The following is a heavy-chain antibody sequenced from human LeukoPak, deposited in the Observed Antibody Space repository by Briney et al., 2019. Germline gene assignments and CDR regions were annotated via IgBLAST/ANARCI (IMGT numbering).Heavy chain of an antibody. Sequence: SETLSLTCTVSGGSISSYYWSWIRQPPGKGLEWIGYIYYSGSTNYNPSLKSRVTISVDTSKNQFSLKLSSVTAADTAVYYCARRITGTLYYFDYWGQGTLVTVSS. CDR2: IYYSGST. CDR1: GGSISSYY. D-gene: IGHD1-20*01. J-gene: IGHJ4*02. V-gene: IGHV4-59*08. CDR3: ARRITGTLYYFDY.